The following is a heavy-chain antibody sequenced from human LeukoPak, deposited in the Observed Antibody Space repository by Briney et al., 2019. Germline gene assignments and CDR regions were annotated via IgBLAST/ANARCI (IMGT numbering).Heavy chain of an antibody. J-gene: IGHJ4*02. CDR1: GGSISSYY. V-gene: IGHV4-59*08. CDR3: ARLGFSNSGSYLAPSDY. Sequence: SETLSLTCTVSGGSISSYYWSWIRQPPGKGLEWIRYIYYSGSANYNPSLKSRITMSVDTSKNEYSLKLSSVTATDTAVYYCARLGFSNSGSYLAPSDYWGQGTLVTVSS. D-gene: IGHD1-26*01. CDR2: IYYSGSA.